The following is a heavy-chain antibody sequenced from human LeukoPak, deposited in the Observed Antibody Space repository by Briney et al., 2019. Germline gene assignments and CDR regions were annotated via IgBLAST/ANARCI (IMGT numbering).Heavy chain of an antibody. CDR3: ARVQGANIAAAAKGFSAYYYMDV. J-gene: IGHJ6*03. CDR1: GGTFSSYA. D-gene: IGHD6-13*01. Sequence: GASVKVSCKASGGTFSSYAISWVRQAPGQGLEWMGGIIPIFGTANYAQKFQGRVTMTRNTSISTAYMELSSLRSEDTAVYYCARVQGANIAAAAKGFSAYYYMDVWGKGTTVTVSS. CDR2: IIPIFGTA. V-gene: IGHV1-69*05.